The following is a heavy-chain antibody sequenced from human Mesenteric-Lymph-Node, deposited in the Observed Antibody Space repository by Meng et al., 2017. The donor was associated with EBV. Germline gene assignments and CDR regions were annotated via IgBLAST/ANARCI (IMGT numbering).Heavy chain of an antibody. CDR3: ARTNYGDYNWFDP. D-gene: IGHD4-17*01. V-gene: IGHV4-31*03. Sequence: VQLPAPGPGLGNPSQTLSLTRTVSGGSISSGGFYWSWIRQHPGKGLEWIGYIYYSGSTYNNPSLRSRVAISIDTSKNQFSLKLTSVTAADTAVYFCARTNYGDYNWFDPWGQGTLVTVSS. CDR2: IYYSGST. J-gene: IGHJ5*02. CDR1: GGSISSGGFY.